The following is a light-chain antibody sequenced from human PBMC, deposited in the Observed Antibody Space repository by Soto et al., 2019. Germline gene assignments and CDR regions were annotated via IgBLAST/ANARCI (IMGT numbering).Light chain of an antibody. Sequence: QSVLTQPASESGSPGLSITISCTGTSSDIGTYNYLSWYQQHPGKAPKLIIYEVTNRPSGVSSRFSGSKSGNTASLTISGLQAEDAADYYFSLYKSTHTYVFRIGTKRTLX. CDR3: SLYKSTHTYV. J-gene: IGLJ1*01. CDR1: SSDIGTYNY. V-gene: IGLV2-14*01. CDR2: EVT.